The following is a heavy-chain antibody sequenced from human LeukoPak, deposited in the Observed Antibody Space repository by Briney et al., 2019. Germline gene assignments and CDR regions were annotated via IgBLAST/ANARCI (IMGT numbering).Heavy chain of an antibody. CDR1: GYSFTSYW. J-gene: IGHJ4*02. CDR2: IYPGDSDT. CDR3: ARPYDSSSWYLDY. V-gene: IGHV5-51*01. Sequence: GESLKISCKGSGYSFTSYWIGWVRQMPGKGLGWMGIIYPGDSDTRYSPSFQGQVTISADKSISTAYLQWSSLKASDTAMYYCARPYDSSSWYLDYWGQGTLVTVSS. D-gene: IGHD6-13*01.